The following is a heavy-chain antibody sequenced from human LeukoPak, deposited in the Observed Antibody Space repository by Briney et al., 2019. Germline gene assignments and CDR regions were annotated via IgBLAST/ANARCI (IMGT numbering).Heavy chain of an antibody. CDR2: ITGCGGRT. J-gene: IGHJ2*01. V-gene: IGHV3-23*01. D-gene: IGHD1-26*01. CDR3: ARDRMGAILYFDV. Sequence: GGSLRLSCEVSGFTFSTYGMSWVRQAPGKGLEWVSAITGCGGRTYYADSVKGRFTISRDNSRDRLYLETNSLRAGDTAVYYCARDRMGAILYFDVWGRGSLITVSS. CDR1: GFTFSTYG.